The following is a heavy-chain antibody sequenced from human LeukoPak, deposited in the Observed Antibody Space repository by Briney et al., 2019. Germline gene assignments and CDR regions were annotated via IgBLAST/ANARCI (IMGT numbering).Heavy chain of an antibody. D-gene: IGHD6-13*01. V-gene: IGHV1-18*04. CDR2: ISAYNGNT. CDR3: ARDRGWSIAAAMQENYYYYGMDV. CDR1: GYTSTSYG. J-gene: IGHJ6*04. Sequence: GASVKVSCKASGYTSTSYGISWVRQAPGQGLEWMGWISAYNGNTNYAQKLQGRVTMTTDTSTSTAYMELRSLRSDDTAVYYCARDRGWSIAAAMQENYYYYGMDVWGKGTTVTVSS.